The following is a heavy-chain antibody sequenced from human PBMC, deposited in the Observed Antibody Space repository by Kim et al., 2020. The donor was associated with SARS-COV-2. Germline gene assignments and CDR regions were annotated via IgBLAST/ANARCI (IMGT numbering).Heavy chain of an antibody. CDR2: INPNSGGT. J-gene: IGHJ6*02. CDR1: GYTFTGYY. CDR3: ARGRSISADYYYYYGMDV. D-gene: IGHD1-20*01. V-gene: IGHV1-2*04. Sequence: ASVKVSCKASGYTFTGYYMHWVRQAPGQGLEWMGWINPNSGGTNYAQKFQGWVTMTRDTSISTAYMELSRLRSDDTAVYYCARGRSISADYYYYYGMDVWGQGTTVTVSS.